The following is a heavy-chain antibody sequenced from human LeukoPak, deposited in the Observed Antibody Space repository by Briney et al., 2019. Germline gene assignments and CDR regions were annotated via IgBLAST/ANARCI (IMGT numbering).Heavy chain of an antibody. CDR1: GGSNSSSSYY. CDR2: IYYSGST. CDR3: ARHSWGDYYYGMDV. J-gene: IGHJ6*02. V-gene: IGHV4-39*01. Sequence: SETLSLTCTVSGGSNSSSSYYWGWIRQPPGKGLEWIGSIYYSGSTYYNPSLKSRVTISVDTSKNQFSLKLSSVTAADTAVYYCARHSWGDYYYGMDVWGQGTTVTVSS. D-gene: IGHD7-27*01.